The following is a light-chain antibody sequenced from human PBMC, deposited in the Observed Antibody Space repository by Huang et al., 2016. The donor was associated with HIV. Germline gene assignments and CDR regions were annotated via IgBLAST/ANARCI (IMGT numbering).Light chain of an antibody. CDR3: QQYALSPWT. J-gene: IGKJ1*01. CDR1: QTVSNDY. CDR2: AAS. V-gene: IGKV3-20*01. Sequence: EIVLTQSPGTLSLSPGQRVTLSCRASQTVSNDYLAWYQQKPGQSPRLLIYAASTRATGIPDRCTGSGSATDFTLTVNRLKPEDSAVYYCQQYALSPWTFGQGTKVEIK.